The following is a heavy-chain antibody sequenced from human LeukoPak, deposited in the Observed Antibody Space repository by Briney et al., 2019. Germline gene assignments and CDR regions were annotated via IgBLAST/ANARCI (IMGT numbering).Heavy chain of an antibody. CDR2: IIPILGIA. CDR1: RGTFSSYT. Sequence: GASVKVSCKASRGTFSSYTISWVRQAPGQGLEWMGRIIPILGIANYAQKFQGRVTITADKSTSTAYMELSSLRSEDTAVYYCARGRGSSSSSNYYYYYMDVWGKGTTVTVSS. CDR3: ARGRGSSSSSNYYYYYMDV. V-gene: IGHV1-69*02. J-gene: IGHJ6*03. D-gene: IGHD6-6*01.